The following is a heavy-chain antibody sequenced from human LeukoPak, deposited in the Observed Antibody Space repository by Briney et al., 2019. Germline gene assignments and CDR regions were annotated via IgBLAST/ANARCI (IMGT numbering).Heavy chain of an antibody. CDR3: AKPISGGLAVTADWFHP. CDR2: INANSGTT. J-gene: IGHJ5*01. CDR1: GSIFSNYG. D-gene: IGHD6-19*01. Sequence: SGGSLRLSCAASGSIFSNYGMHWVRQPPGKGLEWVSTINANSGTTSYAASVRGRFTISRDNSKNTLYLQLNTLRADDTATYYCAKPISGGLAVTADWFHPWGQGTLVVVSS. V-gene: IGHV3-23*01.